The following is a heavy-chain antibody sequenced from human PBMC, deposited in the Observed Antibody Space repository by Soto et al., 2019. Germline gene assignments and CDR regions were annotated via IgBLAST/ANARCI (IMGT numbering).Heavy chain of an antibody. CDR2: ISSSSNTK. V-gene: IGHV3-48*02. CDR3: ARGGEMNYYYGMDV. Sequence: GGSLRLSCAASGFLLSSFSMNWVRQAPGKGLEWVSYISSSSNTKYHADSVKGRFTISRDNAQDSLYLQMNSLRDEDTAVYYCARGGEMNYYYGMDVWGQGTTVTVSS. D-gene: IGHD3-10*01. CDR1: GFLLSSFS. J-gene: IGHJ6*02.